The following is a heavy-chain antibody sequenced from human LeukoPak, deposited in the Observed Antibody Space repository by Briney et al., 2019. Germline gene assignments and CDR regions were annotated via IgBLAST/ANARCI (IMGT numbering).Heavy chain of an antibody. D-gene: IGHD3-22*01. Sequence: PSQTLSLTCAVSGGSISSGGYSWSWIRQPPGKGLEWIGYIYHSGSTNYNPSLKSRVTISVDTSKNQFSLKLSSVTAADTAVYYCASLRTRPTSDYYDSSGYYYFDYWGQGTLVTVSS. J-gene: IGHJ4*02. CDR3: ASLRTRPTSDYYDSSGYYYFDY. CDR1: GGSISSGGYS. V-gene: IGHV4-30-2*01. CDR2: IYHSGST.